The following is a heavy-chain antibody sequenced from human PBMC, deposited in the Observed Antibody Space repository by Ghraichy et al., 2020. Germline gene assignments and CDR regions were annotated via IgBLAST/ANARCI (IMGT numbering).Heavy chain of an antibody. Sequence: GGSLRLSCAASGFTFSSYSMNWVRQAPGKGLEWVSSISSSSSYIYYADSVKGRFTISRDNAKNSLYLQMNSLRAEDTAVYYCARDPPGIAVAGNYYYYGMDVWGQGTTVTVSS. CDR3: ARDPPGIAVAGNYYYYGMDV. CDR1: GFTFSSYS. D-gene: IGHD6-19*01. CDR2: ISSSSSYI. V-gene: IGHV3-21*01. J-gene: IGHJ6*02.